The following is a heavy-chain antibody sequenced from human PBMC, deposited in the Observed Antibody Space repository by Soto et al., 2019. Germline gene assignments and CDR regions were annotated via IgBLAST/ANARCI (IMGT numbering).Heavy chain of an antibody. CDR2: ISDDGGLQ. J-gene: IGHJ4*02. Sequence: QAHLVESGGGVVQPGRSLRLSCAASGFTFTSYGMHWVRQAPGTRLAWVAVISDDGGLQHYADSVKGRFTISRNNSKNIVIRQMNSRSAEDTAVYYWVSDRGYGHASVPYSWGQGTLVSVSS. CDR1: GFTFTSYG. CDR3: VSDRGYGHASVPYS. D-gene: IGHD5-18*01. V-gene: IGHV3-30*03.